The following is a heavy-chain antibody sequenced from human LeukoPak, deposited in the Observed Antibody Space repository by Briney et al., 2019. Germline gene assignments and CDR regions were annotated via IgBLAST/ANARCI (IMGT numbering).Heavy chain of an antibody. J-gene: IGHJ4*02. CDR3: AREGGYCSSTSCYKDFDY. Sequence: GASVKVSCKASGYTFTSYDINWVRQATGQGLEWMGWMNPNSGNTGYAQKFQGRVTMTRNTSISTAYMELSSLRSEDTAVYYCAREGGYCSSTSCYKDFDYWGQGTLVTVSS. D-gene: IGHD2-2*02. V-gene: IGHV1-8*01. CDR2: MNPNSGNT. CDR1: GYTFTSYD.